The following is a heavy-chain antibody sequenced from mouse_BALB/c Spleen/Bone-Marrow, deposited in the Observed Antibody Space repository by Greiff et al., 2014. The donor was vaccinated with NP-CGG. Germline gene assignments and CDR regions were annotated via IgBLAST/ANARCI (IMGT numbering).Heavy chain of an antibody. CDR1: GFSLTNYG. CDR2: IWNSGNT. J-gene: IGHJ4*01. CDR3: ARNYEGVGAMDY. V-gene: IGHV2-2*02. D-gene: IGHD1-1*01. Sequence: QVQLKESGPGLVQPSQSLSITCTVSGFSLTNYGVHWVRLSPGKGLEWLGVIWNSGNTNYNAAFISRLSINMDNSKSQVFFKMNSLQANDTAVYYCARNYEGVGAMDYWGQGTSDTVSS.